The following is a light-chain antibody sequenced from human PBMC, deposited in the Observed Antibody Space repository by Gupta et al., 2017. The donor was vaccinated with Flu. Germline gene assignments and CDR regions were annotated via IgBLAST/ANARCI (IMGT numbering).Light chain of an antibody. Sequence: SYELTQALSVSVSPGQTARITCSGDGLPDQYAYWYQQKAGQAPLLVIYKDNERPSGIPDRFSGSSSGTTVTLTISGVQAEDEADYFCQSTDISGTYAVFGGGTKLTVL. CDR2: KDN. CDR3: QSTDISGTYAV. V-gene: IGLV3-25*03. CDR1: GLPDQY. J-gene: IGLJ3*02.